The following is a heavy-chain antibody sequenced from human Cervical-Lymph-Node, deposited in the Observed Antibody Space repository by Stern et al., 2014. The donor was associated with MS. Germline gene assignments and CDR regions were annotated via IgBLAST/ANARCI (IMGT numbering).Heavy chain of an antibody. J-gene: IGHJ4*02. CDR2: SYHSGST. CDR1: GGSISTVGYY. V-gene: IGHV4-31*03. Sequence: QVQLQESGPGLVKPSQTLSLTCTVSGGSISTVGYYWTWIRQHPGKGLEWIGYSYHSGSTYSTPSLKSRASISVDTSKNQFSLNVTSVTAADTALYYCARSDRLWGSFDYWGQGTLVTVSS. D-gene: IGHD3-16*01. CDR3: ARSDRLWGSFDY.